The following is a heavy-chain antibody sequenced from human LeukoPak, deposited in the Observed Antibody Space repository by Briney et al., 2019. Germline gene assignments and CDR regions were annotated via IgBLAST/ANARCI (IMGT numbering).Heavy chain of an antibody. D-gene: IGHD5-18*01. CDR3: AREEYGYLPYNWFDP. CDR2: IYYSGST. J-gene: IGHJ5*02. V-gene: IGHV4-39*07. Sequence: PSETLSLTCTVSGGSISSSSYYWGWIRQPPGKGLEWIGSIYYSGSTYYNPSLKSRVTISVDTSKNQFSLKLSSVTAADTAVYYCAREEYGYLPYNWFDPWGQGTLVTVSS. CDR1: GGSISSSSYY.